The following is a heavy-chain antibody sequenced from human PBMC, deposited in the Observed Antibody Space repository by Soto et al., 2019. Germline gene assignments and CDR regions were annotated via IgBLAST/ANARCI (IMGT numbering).Heavy chain of an antibody. CDR3: TIFEV. Sequence: GGSLRLSCAASGFTFSTYVMSWVRQAPGKGLEWVSAISGSGSSTYYADSVKGRFTISRDTSKNTLYLQMNTLRAEDTAVYYCTIFEVWGQGTLVTVSS. D-gene: IGHD3-3*01. J-gene: IGHJ4*02. V-gene: IGHV3-23*01. CDR1: GFTFSTYV. CDR2: ISGSGSST.